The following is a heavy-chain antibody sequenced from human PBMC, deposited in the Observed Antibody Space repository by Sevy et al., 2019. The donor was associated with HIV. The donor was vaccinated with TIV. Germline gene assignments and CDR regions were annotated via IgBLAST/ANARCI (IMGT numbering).Heavy chain of an antibody. CDR2: IKQDGSEK. CDR1: GFTFSSYW. CDR3: ARDRRYSSSWYSDY. Sequence: GGSLRLSCAASGFTFSSYWMSWVRQAPGKGLEWVANIKQDGSEKYSVASVKGRFTISRDNAKNSLYLKMNSLGAEDTAVYYCARDRRYSSSWYSDYWGQGTLVTVSS. V-gene: IGHV3-7*01. D-gene: IGHD6-13*01. J-gene: IGHJ4*02.